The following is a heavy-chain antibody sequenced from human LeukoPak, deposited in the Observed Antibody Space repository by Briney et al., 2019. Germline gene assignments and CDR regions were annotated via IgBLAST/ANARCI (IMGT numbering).Heavy chain of an antibody. J-gene: IGHJ3*02. V-gene: IGHV4-34*01. CDR1: GGSFSGYY. D-gene: IGHD3-22*01. Sequence: SETLSLTCAVYGGSFSGYYWSWTRQPPGKGLEWIGEINHSGSTNYNPSLKSRVTISVDTSKNQFSLKLSSVTAADTAVYYCARDTHYYDSSGYFAFDIWGQGTMVTVSS. CDR3: ARDTHYYDSSGYFAFDI. CDR2: INHSGST.